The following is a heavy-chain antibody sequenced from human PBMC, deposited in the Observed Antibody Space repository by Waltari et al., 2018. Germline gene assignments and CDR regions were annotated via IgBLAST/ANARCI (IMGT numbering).Heavy chain of an antibody. CDR3: ARQRSASSGDYFDY. Sequence: QVQLVQSGAEVKKPGASVEVSCKTSGYTFTGYYIHWVRQAPGQGLEWRGWISPNSGDTKYPQKSQGRVAMTRDTSISTAYMVLSSLTSDDTAVYYCARQRSASSGDYFDYWGQGTLVTVSS. J-gene: IGHJ4*02. CDR1: GYTFTGYY. V-gene: IGHV1-2*02. D-gene: IGHD6-6*01. CDR2: ISPNSGDT.